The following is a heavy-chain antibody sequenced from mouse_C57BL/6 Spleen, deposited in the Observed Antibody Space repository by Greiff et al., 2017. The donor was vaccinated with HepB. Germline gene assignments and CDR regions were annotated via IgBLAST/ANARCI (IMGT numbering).Heavy chain of an antibody. CDR3: TRAYGSTFAY. V-gene: IGHV6-3*01. J-gene: IGHJ3*01. Sequence: DVKLVESGGGLVQPGGSMKLSCVASGFTFSNYWMNWVRQSPEKGLEWVAQIRLKSDNYATHYAESVKGRFTISRDDSKSSVYLQMNNLRAEDTGIYYCTRAYGSTFAYWGQGTLVTVSA. D-gene: IGHD1-1*01. CDR1: GFTFSNYW. CDR2: IRLKSDNYAT.